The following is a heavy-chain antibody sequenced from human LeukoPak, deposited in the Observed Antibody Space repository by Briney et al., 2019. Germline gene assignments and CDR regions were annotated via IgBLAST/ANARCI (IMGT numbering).Heavy chain of an antibody. CDR2: ISSSGSTI. Sequence: TGGSLRLSCAASGFTFSDYYMSWIRQAPGKGLEWVSYISSSGSTIYYADSVKGRFTISRDNAKNSLYLQMNSLRAEDTAVYYCARVQDSGVRSPYTNWLDPWGQGALVTVSS. J-gene: IGHJ5*02. CDR3: ARVQDSGVRSPYTNWLDP. D-gene: IGHD6-25*01. V-gene: IGHV3-11*01. CDR1: GFTFSDYY.